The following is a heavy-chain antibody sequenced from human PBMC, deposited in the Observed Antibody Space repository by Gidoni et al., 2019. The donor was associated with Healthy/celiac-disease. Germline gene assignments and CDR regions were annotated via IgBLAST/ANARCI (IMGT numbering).Heavy chain of an antibody. D-gene: IGHD1-26*01. J-gene: IGHJ4*02. Sequence: SFSGYYWSWIRQPPGKGLEWIGEINHSGSTNYNPYLKSRVTISVDTSNNQFSLTLSSVTAADTAVYYCARRPAEELLRGYFDYWGQGTLVTVSS. CDR2: INHSGST. CDR1: SFSGYY. CDR3: ARRPAEELLRGYFDY. V-gene: IGHV4-34*01.